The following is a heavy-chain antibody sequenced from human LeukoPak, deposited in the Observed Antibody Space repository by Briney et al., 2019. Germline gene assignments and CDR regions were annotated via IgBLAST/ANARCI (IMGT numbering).Heavy chain of an antibody. V-gene: IGHV3-7*01. D-gene: IGHD3-22*01. Sequence: PGGSLRLSCAASGFSFSNYRMSWFRQTPRKGLEWVGNIKEDGSEKYYLDSVKGRFTISRDNAKNSLYLQMNSLRAEDTAVYYCARGGQYSGYYYFDYWGQGTLVTVSS. J-gene: IGHJ4*02. CDR2: IKEDGSEK. CDR1: GFSFSNYR. CDR3: ARGGQYSGYYYFDY.